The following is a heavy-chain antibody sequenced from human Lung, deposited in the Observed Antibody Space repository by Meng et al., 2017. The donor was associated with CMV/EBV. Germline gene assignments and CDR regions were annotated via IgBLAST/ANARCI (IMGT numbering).Heavy chain of an antibody. D-gene: IGHD3-9*01. Sequence: GESLKISCAASGFTFSSYHMSWVRQAPGKGLEWVSSITSSDTYKYYPDSLKGRFTISRDNARKLLYLQINNLRAEDTAVYYRAREFSSGYLYFDFWGQGTLVTVSS. CDR2: ITSSDTYK. CDR3: AREFSSGYLYFDF. CDR1: GFTFSSYH. J-gene: IGHJ4*02. V-gene: IGHV3-21*01.